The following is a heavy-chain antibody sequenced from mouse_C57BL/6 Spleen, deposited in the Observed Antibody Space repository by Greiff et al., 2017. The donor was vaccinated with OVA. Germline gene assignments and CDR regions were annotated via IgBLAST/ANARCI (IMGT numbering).Heavy chain of an antibody. V-gene: IGHV1-9*01. D-gene: IGHD2-1*01. J-gene: IGHJ3*01. CDR3: ARSGGNYVGFAY. CDR1: GYTFTGYW. CDR2: ILPGSGST. Sequence: QVQLQQSGAELLKPGASVKLSCKATGYTFTGYWIEWVKQRPGHGLEWIGEILPGSGSTNYNEKFKGKATFTADTSSNTAYMQLSSLTTEDSDIYYCARSGGNYVGFAYWGQGTLVTVSA.